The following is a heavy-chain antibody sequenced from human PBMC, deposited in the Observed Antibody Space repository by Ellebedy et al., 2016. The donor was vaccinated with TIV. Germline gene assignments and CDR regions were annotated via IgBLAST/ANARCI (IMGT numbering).Heavy chain of an antibody. J-gene: IGHJ4*02. CDR1: GYNFATYW. CDR2: IFPLDSDT. CDR3: ARSLAGYGYIDS. Sequence: GESLKISCKASGYNFATYWIGWLRQTPGKGLEWMGIIFPLDSDTRYSPSFPGQVTISAERSLNTAYLQWSSLRASDTAMYYCARSLAGYGYIDSWGQGTLVNVSS. D-gene: IGHD5-12*01. V-gene: IGHV5-51*01.